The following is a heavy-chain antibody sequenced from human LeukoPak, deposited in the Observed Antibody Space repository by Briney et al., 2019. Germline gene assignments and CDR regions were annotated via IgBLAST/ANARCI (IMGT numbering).Heavy chain of an antibody. CDR2: IKQDGSEK. D-gene: IGHD3-22*01. CDR3: ARTYYYDSSGYYFGAFDI. CDR1: GFTFSSYW. V-gene: IGHV3-7*01. Sequence: GGSLRLSCAASGFTFSSYWMSWVRQAPGKGLEWVANIKQDGSEKYYVDSVKGRFTISRDNAKNSLYLQMNSLRAEDTAVYYCARTYYYDSSGYYFGAFDIWGQGTMVTVSS. J-gene: IGHJ3*02.